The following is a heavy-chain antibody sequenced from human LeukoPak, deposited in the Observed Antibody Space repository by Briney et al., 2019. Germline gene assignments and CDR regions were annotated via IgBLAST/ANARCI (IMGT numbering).Heavy chain of an antibody. CDR2: IYGSGST. V-gene: IGHV4-59*08. D-gene: IGHD4-17*01. CDR1: GGSISSYY. J-gene: IGHJ4*02. Sequence: PSETLSLTCTVSGGSISSYYWSWIRQPPGKGLEWIGHIYGSGSTNYNPSLKSRVTLSVDTSKNQFSLNLNSVTAADTAVYYCARHEGGTTYDYWGQGTLVTVSS. CDR3: ARHEGGTTYDY.